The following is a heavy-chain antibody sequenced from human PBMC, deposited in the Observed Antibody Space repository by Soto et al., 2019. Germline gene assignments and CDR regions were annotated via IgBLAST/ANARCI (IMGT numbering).Heavy chain of an antibody. J-gene: IGHJ6*03. Sequence: GGSLRLSCAASGFTFSSYSMNWVRQAPGKGLEWVSSISSSSSYIYYADSVKGRFTISRDNAKNSLYLQMNSLRAEDTAVYHCASAGDGTTNYYMDVWGKGTTVTVSS. V-gene: IGHV3-21*01. CDR3: ASAGDGTTNYYMDV. CDR2: ISSSSSYI. CDR1: GFTFSSYS. D-gene: IGHD1-7*01.